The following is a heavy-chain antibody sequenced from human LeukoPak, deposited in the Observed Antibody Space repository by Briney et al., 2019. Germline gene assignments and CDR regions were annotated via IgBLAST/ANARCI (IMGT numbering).Heavy chain of an antibody. V-gene: IGHV3-11*03. CDR1: GFTFSDYY. CDR2: INGSSSDT. J-gene: IGHJ5*02. CDR3: ARRGTTYCTVDSCHPNWFDP. D-gene: IGHD2-15*01. Sequence: GGSLRLSCAASGFTFSDYYMTWIRQAPGRGLEWISYINGSSSDTKYADSVKGRFTISRDNAKNSLYLLMNSLRAEDTAVYYCARRGTTYCTVDSCHPNWFDPWGQGTLVAVSS.